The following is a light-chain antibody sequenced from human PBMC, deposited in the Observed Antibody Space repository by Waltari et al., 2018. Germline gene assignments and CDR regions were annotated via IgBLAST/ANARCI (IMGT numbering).Light chain of an antibody. CDR3: QQRYSWPLT. V-gene: IGKV3-11*01. Sequence: EIVLTQSPPTLSLSPGERATLSCRARQSVSSYLAWYQQKPGQAPRLLIYDTSSRATGIPARFSGGGSGTDFTLTISSLEPEDFATYYCQQRYSWPLTFGGGTKVEIK. CDR1: QSVSSY. J-gene: IGKJ4*01. CDR2: DTS.